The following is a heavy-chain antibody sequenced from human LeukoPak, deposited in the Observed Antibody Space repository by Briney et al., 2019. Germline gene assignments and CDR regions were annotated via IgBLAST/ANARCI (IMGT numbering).Heavy chain of an antibody. CDR3: AKYNYYDSSGYVAY. J-gene: IGHJ4*02. CDR2: ISGSGGST. D-gene: IGHD3-22*01. CDR1: EFTFNTHW. Sequence: PGGSLRLSCTASEFTFNTHWMGWVRQAPGKGLEWVSAISGSGGSTYYADSVKGRFTISRDNSKNTLYLQMNSLRAEDTAVYYCAKYNYYDSSGYVAYWGQGTLVTVSS. V-gene: IGHV3-23*01.